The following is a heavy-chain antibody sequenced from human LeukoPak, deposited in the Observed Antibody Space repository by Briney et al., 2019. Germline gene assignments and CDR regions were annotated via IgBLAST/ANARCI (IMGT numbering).Heavy chain of an antibody. J-gene: IGHJ4*02. Sequence: GASVKASCKASGYTFTSYDINWVRQATGQGLEWMGWMNPNSGNTGYAQKFQGRVTMTRNTSISTAYMELSSLRSEDTAVYYCARATGKDILTGRKLDYWGQGTLVSVSS. V-gene: IGHV1-8*01. CDR3: ARATGKDILTGRKLDY. CDR1: GYTFTSYD. CDR2: MNPNSGNT. D-gene: IGHD3-9*01.